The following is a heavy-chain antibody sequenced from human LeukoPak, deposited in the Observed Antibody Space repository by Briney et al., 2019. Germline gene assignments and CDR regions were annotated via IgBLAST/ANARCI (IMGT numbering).Heavy chain of an antibody. D-gene: IGHD1-26*01. CDR2: IYYSGST. CDR3: ARRYSGSYYGNYFDY. J-gene: IGHJ4*02. Sequence: SETLSLTCTVSGGSISSYYWSWIRQPPGEGLEWIGYIYYSGSTNYDPSLKSRVTISVDTSKNQFSLKLSSVTAADTAVYYCARRYSGSYYGNYFDYWGQGTLVTVSS. CDR1: GGSISSYY. V-gene: IGHV4-59*01.